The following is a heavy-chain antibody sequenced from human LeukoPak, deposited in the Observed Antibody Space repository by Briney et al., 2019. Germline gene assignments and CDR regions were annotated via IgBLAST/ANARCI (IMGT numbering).Heavy chain of an antibody. J-gene: IGHJ1*01. CDR1: GFTFSSYS. CDR3: ATELRWKAH. V-gene: IGHV3-48*01. Sequence: GGSLRLSCAASGFTFSSYSMNWVRQAPGKGLEWVSYISSSSSTIYYADSVKGRFTISRDNSKNTLYLQMNCLRAEDTAVYYCATELRWKAHWGQGTLVTVSS. CDR2: ISSSSSTI. D-gene: IGHD4-23*01.